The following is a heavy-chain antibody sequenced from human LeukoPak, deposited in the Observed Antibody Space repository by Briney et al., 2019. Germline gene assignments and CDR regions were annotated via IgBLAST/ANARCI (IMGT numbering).Heavy chain of an antibody. CDR2: ISSSSSTI. J-gene: IGHJ4*02. V-gene: IGHV3-48*02. Sequence: GGSLRLSCAASGFTFSRYSMNWVRQAPGKGLEWVSYISSSSSTIYYADSVMGRFTISRDNAKNSLYLQMNSLRDEDTAVYYCARGSYGDSDYWGQGTLVTVSS. CDR3: ARGSYGDSDY. D-gene: IGHD4-17*01. CDR1: GFTFSRYS.